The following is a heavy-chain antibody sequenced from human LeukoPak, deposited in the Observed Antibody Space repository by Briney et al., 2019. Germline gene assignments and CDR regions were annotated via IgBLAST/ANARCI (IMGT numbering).Heavy chain of an antibody. CDR3: ARVFTWNYFDY. CDR2: INTDGSTT. J-gene: IGHJ4*02. D-gene: IGHD1-1*01. V-gene: IGHV3-74*03. Sequence: GGSLRLSCAGSGFTFSTYWMRWVRHAPGGGLVWVSGINTDGSTTTYADSVKGRFSISRDNAKNTVYLQMSSLRAEDTAVYYCARVFTWNYFDYWGQGTLVTVSS. CDR1: GFTFSTYW.